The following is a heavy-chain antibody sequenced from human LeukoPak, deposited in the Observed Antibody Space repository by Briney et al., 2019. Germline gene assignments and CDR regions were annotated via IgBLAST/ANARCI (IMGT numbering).Heavy chain of an antibody. CDR2: ISCSSSYI. J-gene: IGHJ4*02. CDR3: ARCRGGDCYSGLCY. D-gene: IGHD2-21*02. CDR1: GFTFSSYS. Sequence: GGSLRLSCAASGFTFSSYSMNWVRQAPGKGLEWVSSISCSSSYIYYADSVKGRFTISRDNAKNSLYLQMNSLRAEDTAVYYCARCRGGDCYSGLCYWGQGTLVTVSS. V-gene: IGHV3-21*01.